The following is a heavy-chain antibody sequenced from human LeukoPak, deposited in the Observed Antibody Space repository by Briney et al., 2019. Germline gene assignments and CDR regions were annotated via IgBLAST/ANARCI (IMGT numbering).Heavy chain of an antibody. J-gene: IGHJ4*02. CDR2: ISWNSGSI. CDR3: AKDRGSYSTSFDY. D-gene: IGHD1-26*01. Sequence: PGRSLRLSCAASGFTFDDYAMHWVRQAPGKGLEWVSGISWNSGSIGYADSVEGRFTISRDNAKNSLYLQMNSLRAEDMALYYCAKDRGSYSTSFDYWGQGTLVTVSS. CDR1: GFTFDDYA. V-gene: IGHV3-9*03.